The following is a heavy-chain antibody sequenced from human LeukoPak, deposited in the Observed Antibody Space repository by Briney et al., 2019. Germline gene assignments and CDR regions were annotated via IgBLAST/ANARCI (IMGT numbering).Heavy chain of an antibody. Sequence: KTSETLSLTCAVYGGSFSGYYWSWIRQPPGKGLEWIGEINHSGSTNYNPSLKSRVTISVDTSKNQFSLKLSSVTAADTAVYYCARRRRITIFGVVRGSRDYFDYWGQGTLVTVSS. CDR3: ARRRRITIFGVVRGSRDYFDY. CDR1: GGSFSGYY. CDR2: INHSGST. D-gene: IGHD3-3*01. J-gene: IGHJ4*02. V-gene: IGHV4-34*01.